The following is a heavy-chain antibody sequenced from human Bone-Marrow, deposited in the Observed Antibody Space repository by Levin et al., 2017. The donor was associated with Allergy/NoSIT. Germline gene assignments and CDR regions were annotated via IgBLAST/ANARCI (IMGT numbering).Heavy chain of an antibody. D-gene: IGHD5-12*01. CDR3: ARVFVSGYDSGALDF. CDR2: INPKNGGT. Sequence: ASVKVSCKTSGFIISAYSLVWVRQAPGQGLEWMGWINPKNGGTDYAKKFRGRVTVTSDTSIRTVYMELISLTSEDTAIYYCARVFVSGYDSGALDFWGQGTMVTVSS. CDR1: GFIISAYS. J-gene: IGHJ3*01. V-gene: IGHV1-2*02.